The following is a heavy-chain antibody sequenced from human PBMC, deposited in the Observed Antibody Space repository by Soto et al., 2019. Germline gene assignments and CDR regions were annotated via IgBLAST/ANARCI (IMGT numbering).Heavy chain of an antibody. Sequence: QITLKESGPTLVKPTQTLTLTCTFSGFSLSTSGVGVGWIRQPPGKALEWLALIYWDDDKRYSPSLTSRLTITKDTSKNQLVLTMTNMDTVDTATYYCAHRPSYCSGGSCYSGFDYWGQGTLVTVSS. CDR3: AHRPSYCSGGSCYSGFDY. V-gene: IGHV2-5*02. CDR1: GFSLSTSGVG. D-gene: IGHD2-15*01. CDR2: IYWDDDK. J-gene: IGHJ4*02.